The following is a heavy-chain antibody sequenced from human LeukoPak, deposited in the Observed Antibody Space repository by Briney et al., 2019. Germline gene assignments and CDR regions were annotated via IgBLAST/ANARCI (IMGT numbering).Heavy chain of an antibody. Sequence: PSETLSLTCAVHGGSFSGYYWSWIRQPPGKGLEWIGEINHSGSTNYNPSLKSRVTISVDTSKNQFSLKLSSVTAADTAVYYCARTTLAGAFDMWGQGTMVTVSS. D-gene: IGHD1-1*01. V-gene: IGHV4-34*01. J-gene: IGHJ3*02. CDR2: INHSGST. CDR1: GGSFSGYY. CDR3: ARTTLAGAFDM.